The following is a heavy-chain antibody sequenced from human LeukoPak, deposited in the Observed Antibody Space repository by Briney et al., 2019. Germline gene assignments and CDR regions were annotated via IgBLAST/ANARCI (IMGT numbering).Heavy chain of an antibody. V-gene: IGHV1-69*04. Sequence: ASVKVSCKASGGTFSSYAISWVRQAPGQGLEWMGRIIPILGIANYAQKFQGRVTITADKSTSTAYMELSSLRSEDTAVYYCAIPAYYEFWSGYQNGWFDPWGQGTLVSVSS. CDR2: IIPILGIA. J-gene: IGHJ5*02. CDR1: GGTFSSYA. D-gene: IGHD3-3*01. CDR3: AIPAYYEFWSGYQNGWFDP.